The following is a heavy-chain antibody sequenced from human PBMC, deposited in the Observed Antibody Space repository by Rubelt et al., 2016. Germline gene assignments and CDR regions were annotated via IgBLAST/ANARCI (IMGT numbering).Heavy chain of an antibody. CDR3: ARSYYYGSGTYFWFFDL. J-gene: IGHJ2*01. CDR1: GASISSSSYY. Sequence: QLQLQESGPGLVKPSETLSLTCTVSGASISSSSYYWGWIRQPPGKGLEWIGIISYSGSTYYSPSLKVRVTISVDTSKNQFSLKLSSVTAADTSVYYCARSYYYGSGTYFWFFDLWGRGTLVTVSS. CDR2: ISYSGST. V-gene: IGHV4-39*01. D-gene: IGHD3-10*01.